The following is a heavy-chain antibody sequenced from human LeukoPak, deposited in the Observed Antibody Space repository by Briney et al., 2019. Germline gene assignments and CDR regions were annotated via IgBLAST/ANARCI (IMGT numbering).Heavy chain of an antibody. Sequence: AGGSLRLSCGASGFPFGGYWMYWVRHIPGKGLEWVANIKYDGSDKNYVDSVKGRFTISRDNSKNTLYLQMNSLRAEDTAVYYCAREAEMATTPGDYWGQGTLVTVSS. J-gene: IGHJ4*02. D-gene: IGHD5-24*01. CDR3: AREAEMATTPGDY. V-gene: IGHV3-7*03. CDR2: IKYDGSDK. CDR1: GFPFGGYW.